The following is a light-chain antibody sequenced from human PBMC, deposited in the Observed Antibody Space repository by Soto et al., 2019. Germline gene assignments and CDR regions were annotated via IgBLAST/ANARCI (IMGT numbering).Light chain of an antibody. CDR2: EVS. Sequence: QSALTQPPSASGSPGQSVTISCTGTSSDIGGYNYVSWYQQYPGKAPKLMIYEVSKRPSGVPDRFSGSKSGNTASLTVSGLQAEDEADYYCSSYAGSNNPYVFRTGTKLTVL. CDR1: SSDIGGYNY. J-gene: IGLJ1*01. V-gene: IGLV2-8*01. CDR3: SSYAGSNNPYV.